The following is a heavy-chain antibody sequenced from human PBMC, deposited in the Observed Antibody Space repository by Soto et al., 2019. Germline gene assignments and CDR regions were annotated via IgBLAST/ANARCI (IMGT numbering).Heavy chain of an antibody. CDR1: GYTFTSFY. Sequence: QMQLVQSGAEVKRPGASVRVSCKTSGYTFTSFYIHLVRQAPGQGLEWMGIINPIGGITNFAQRFNGSATITTHMSTNTRYMELSRLKSDATAVYYCASSPAFSSSWYGIPPDPSHGMDVWGQGTTVTVS. CDR3: ASSPAFSSSWYGIPPDPSHGMDV. V-gene: IGHV1-46*01. J-gene: IGHJ6*02. CDR2: INPIGGIT. D-gene: IGHD6-13*01.